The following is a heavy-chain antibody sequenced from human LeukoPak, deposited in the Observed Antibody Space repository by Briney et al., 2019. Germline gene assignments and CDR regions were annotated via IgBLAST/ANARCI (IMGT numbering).Heavy chain of an antibody. Sequence: GGSLRLSCAASGFTFSSYSMTWVRQAPGKGLEWVSSITSSSSYIHYADSVKGRFTISRDNAKNSLYLQMNSLRAEDTAVYYCGRDVVFYYYDSSGYFGAFDIWGQGTVVTVSS. CDR1: GFTFSSYS. J-gene: IGHJ3*02. CDR3: GRDVVFYYYDSSGYFGAFDI. V-gene: IGHV3-21*01. CDR2: ITSSSSYI. D-gene: IGHD3-22*01.